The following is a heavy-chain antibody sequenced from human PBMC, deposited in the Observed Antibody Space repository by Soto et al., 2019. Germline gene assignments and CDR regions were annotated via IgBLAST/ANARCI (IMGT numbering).Heavy chain of an antibody. CDR2: ISYDGSNK. J-gene: IGHJ6*02. CDR1: GFTFSSYG. CDR3: AKGNERRYYYGMDV. Sequence: PGGSLRLSCAASGFTFSSYGMHWVRQAPGKGLEWVAVISYDGSNKYCADSVKGRFTISRDNSKSTLYLQMNSLRAEDTAVYYCAKGNERRYYYGMDVWGQGTTVTVSS. V-gene: IGHV3-30*18.